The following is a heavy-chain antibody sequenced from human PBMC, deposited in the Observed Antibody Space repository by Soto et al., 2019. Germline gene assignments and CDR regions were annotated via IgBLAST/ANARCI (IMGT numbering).Heavy chain of an antibody. V-gene: IGHV4-39*01. Sequence: SETLSLTCTGSGGSISSSSYYWGWIRQPPGKGLEWIGSIYYSGSTYYNPSLKSRVTISVDTSKNQFSLKLSSVTAADTAVYYCARHDYSIAGWFDPWGQGTLVTVSS. CDR2: IYYSGST. D-gene: IGHD4-4*01. CDR3: ARHDYSIAGWFDP. CDR1: GGSISSSSYY. J-gene: IGHJ5*02.